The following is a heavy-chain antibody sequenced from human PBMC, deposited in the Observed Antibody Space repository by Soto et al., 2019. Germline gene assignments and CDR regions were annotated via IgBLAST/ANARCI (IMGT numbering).Heavy chain of an antibody. J-gene: IGHJ4*02. D-gene: IGHD3-10*01. V-gene: IGHV3-23*01. CDR3: VKSWFGELEPRASNDF. CDR1: GFTFSTYA. CDR2: ISISGGTT. Sequence: GGSLRLSCAASGFTFSTYAMTWVRQAPGKGLEWVSGISISGGTTYYADSVKGRFTISRDNSKNTLYLQMNSLRPEDTAIYYCVKSWFGELEPRASNDFWGQGTLVTVSS.